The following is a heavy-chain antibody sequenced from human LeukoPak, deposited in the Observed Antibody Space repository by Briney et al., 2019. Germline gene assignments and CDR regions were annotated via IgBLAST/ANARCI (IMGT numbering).Heavy chain of an antibody. V-gene: IGHV4-59*08. CDR2: LYDSGST. Sequence: SETLSLTCTVSGGPIISGSWTWIRQPPGKELEWIGYLYDSGSTKYNPSLKSRVTISLDTSKSQFSLKVTSVTAADTAVYFCARRGRSPGFAGKFTHYYYMDVWGEGTAVTVSS. D-gene: IGHD3-10*01. CDR3: ARRGRSPGFAGKFTHYYYMDV. J-gene: IGHJ6*03. CDR1: GGPIISGS.